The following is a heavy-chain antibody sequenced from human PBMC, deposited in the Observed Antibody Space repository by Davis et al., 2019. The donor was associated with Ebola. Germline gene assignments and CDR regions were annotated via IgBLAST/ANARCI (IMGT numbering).Heavy chain of an antibody. CDR1: GGSFSGYY. D-gene: IGHD3-3*01. CDR3: ARHGPYYDFWSGYYSLPLDY. Sequence: SETLSLTCALYGGSFSGYYWSWIRQPPGKGLEWIGEIYHSGNTNYNPSLKSRVTISVDTSKNQFSLKLSSVTAAHTAVYYCARHGPYYDFWSGYYSLPLDYWGQGTLVTVSS. V-gene: IGHV4-34*01. CDR2: IYHSGNT. J-gene: IGHJ4*02.